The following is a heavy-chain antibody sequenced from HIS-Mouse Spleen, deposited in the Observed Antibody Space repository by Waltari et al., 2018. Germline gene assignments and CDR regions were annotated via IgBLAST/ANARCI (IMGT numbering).Heavy chain of an antibody. D-gene: IGHD3-22*01. V-gene: IGHV3-23*01. J-gene: IGHJ4*02. Sequence: EVQLLESGGGLVQPGGSLRLSCAASGFTFSSYAMSWVRQAPGRGRGGFPAISGRGGSTYYADSVKGRFTISRDNSKNTLYLQMNSLRAEDTAVYYCAKVRGHHYYDSSGYHYYFDYWGQGTLVTVSS. CDR1: GFTFSSYA. CDR2: ISGRGGST. CDR3: AKVRGHHYYDSSGYHYYFDY.